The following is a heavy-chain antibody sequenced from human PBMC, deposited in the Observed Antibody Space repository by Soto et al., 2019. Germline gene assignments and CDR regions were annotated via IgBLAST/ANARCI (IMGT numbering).Heavy chain of an antibody. V-gene: IGHV1-69*13. CDR2: IIPIFGTA. D-gene: IGHD6-25*01. Sequence: GASVKVSCKASGGTFSSYAISWVRQAPGQGLEWMGGIIPIFGTANYAQKFQGRVTITADESTSTAYMELSSLRSEDTAVHYCTIAHSSAKSFDYWCQGTLVTVSS. CDR1: GGTFSSYA. J-gene: IGHJ4*02. CDR3: TIAHSSAKSFDY.